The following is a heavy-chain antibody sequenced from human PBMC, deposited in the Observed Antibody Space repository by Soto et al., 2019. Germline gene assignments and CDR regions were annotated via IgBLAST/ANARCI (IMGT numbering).Heavy chain of an antibody. CDR3: VVAAQPYYFDY. CDR1: GYTFTSYG. CDR2: ISAYNGNT. J-gene: IGHJ4*02. Sequence: QVQLVQSGAEVKKPGASVKVSCKASGYTFTSYGISWVRQAPGQGLEWMGWISAYNGNTNYAQKLQGRVTMTTDTSPSTAYMELRSLISDDTAVYYCVVAAQPYYFDYWGQGTLVTVSS. V-gene: IGHV1-18*01. D-gene: IGHD2-15*01.